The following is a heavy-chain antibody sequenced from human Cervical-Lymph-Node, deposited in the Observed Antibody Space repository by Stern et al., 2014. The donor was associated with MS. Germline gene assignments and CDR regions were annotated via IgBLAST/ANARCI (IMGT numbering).Heavy chain of an antibody. CDR1: GYTFNNYG. J-gene: IGHJ4*02. CDR3: AREKGSYYNNLPYY. D-gene: IGHD3-10*01. Sequence: QVQLGQSGAEVRNPGASVKVSCKASGYTFNNYGITWVRQAPGQGLEWMGWISAYNDNTVYAQKFQGRVTMTTDTPTSTAYMEVRSLRSDDTAVYYCAREKGSYYNNLPYYWGQGTLVTVSS. V-gene: IGHV1-18*01. CDR2: ISAYNDNT.